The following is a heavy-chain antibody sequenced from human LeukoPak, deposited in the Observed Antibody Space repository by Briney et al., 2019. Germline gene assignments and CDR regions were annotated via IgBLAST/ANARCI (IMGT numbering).Heavy chain of an antibody. CDR1: GGSFSGYY. Sequence: SETLSLTCAVYGGSFSGYYWSWIRQPPGKGLEWIGEINHSGSTNYNPSLKSRVTISVDTSKNQFSLKLSSVTAADTAVYYCARGRVYWGQGTLVTVSS. CDR3: ARGRVY. CDR2: INHSGST. V-gene: IGHV4-34*01. J-gene: IGHJ4*02.